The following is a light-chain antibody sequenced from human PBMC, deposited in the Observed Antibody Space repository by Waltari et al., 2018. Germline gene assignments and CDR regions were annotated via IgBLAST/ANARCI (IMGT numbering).Light chain of an antibody. V-gene: IGKV3-20*01. CDR1: QSVSSSH. Sequence: ELVLTQSPGTLSLSPGERATLSCRASQSVSSSHLAWYQQKPGQAPRLLIYGASSRATGIPDRFSGSGSGTDFTLTISRLEPEDFAVYFCQQYGSSPPWTFGQGTKVDFK. J-gene: IGKJ1*01. CDR3: QQYGSSPPWT. CDR2: GAS.